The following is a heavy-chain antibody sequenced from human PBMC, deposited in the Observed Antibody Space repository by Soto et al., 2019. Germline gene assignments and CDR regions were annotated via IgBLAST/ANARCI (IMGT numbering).Heavy chain of an antibody. D-gene: IGHD5-18*01. CDR2: IYWDDDK. Sequence: QITLKESGPTLVKPTQTLTLTCTFSGFSLRTSGVGVGWIRQPPGKALEWLALIYWDDDKRYSPSLKSRLTITKDTSNNQVVLTMTNMDPVDTATYYCAHRPREYTYGTFDYWGQGTLVTVSS. CDR1: GFSLRTSGVG. V-gene: IGHV2-5*02. J-gene: IGHJ4*02. CDR3: AHRPREYTYGTFDY.